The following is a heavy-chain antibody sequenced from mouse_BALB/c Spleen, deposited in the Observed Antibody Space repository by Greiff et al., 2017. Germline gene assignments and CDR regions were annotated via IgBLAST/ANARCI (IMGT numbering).Heavy chain of an antibody. Sequence: EVQLQESGPGLVKPSQSLSLTCTVTGYSITSDYAWNWIRQFPGNKLEWMGYISYSGSTSYNPSLKSRISITRDTSKNQFFLQLNSVTTEDTATYYCARRRGFDYGSNYYFDYWGQGTTLTVSS. CDR3: ARRRGFDYGSNYYFDY. J-gene: IGHJ2*01. V-gene: IGHV3-2*02. CDR2: ISYSGST. D-gene: IGHD1-1*01. CDR1: GYSITSDYA.